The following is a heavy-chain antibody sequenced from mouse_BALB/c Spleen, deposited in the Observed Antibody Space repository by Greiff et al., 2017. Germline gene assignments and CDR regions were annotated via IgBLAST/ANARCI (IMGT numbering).Heavy chain of an antibody. CDR3: ARDGPYFDD. V-gene: IGHV2-9*02. J-gene: IGHJ2*01. CDR1: GFSLTSYG. Sequence: VKLMESGPGLVAPSQSLSITCTVSGFSLTSYGVHWVLQPPGKGLEWLGVIRAGGSTNYNSALMSRLSISKDNSKSQVVLKMNRLQTDDTAMYYCARDGPYFDDWGQGTTLTVSS. CDR2: IRAGGST.